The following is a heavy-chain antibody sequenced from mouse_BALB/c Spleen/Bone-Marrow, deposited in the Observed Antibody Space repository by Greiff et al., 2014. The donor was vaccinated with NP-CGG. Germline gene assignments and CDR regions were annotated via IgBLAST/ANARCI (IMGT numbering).Heavy chain of an antibody. CDR3: ARKGPRNAMDY. CDR2: FHPFNDDT. D-gene: IGHD3-3*01. V-gene: IGHV1-47*01. CDR1: GYTFTTYP. Sequence: VQGVESGAEVVKPGASVKMSCKALGYTFTTYPIEWMKQNHGKSLEWIGNFHPFNDDTKYNEKFKVKAKLTVEKSSSTVYLEVSRLTSDDSAIYYCARKGPRNAMDYWGQGTSVTVSS. J-gene: IGHJ4*01.